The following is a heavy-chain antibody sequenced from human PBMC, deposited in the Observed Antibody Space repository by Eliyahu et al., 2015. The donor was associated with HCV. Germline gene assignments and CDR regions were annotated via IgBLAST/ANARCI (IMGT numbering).Heavy chain of an antibody. Sequence: QVQLVQTGAEVKKPGTSVKVSCKASGYTFTAYYIHWVRQAPGQGLEWLGRINPMSGGTHYAQKFQGRVTMTRDTAINTAYMELSGLRSDDAAVYFCARDRYYGSGSEYWGQGTLVTVSS. CDR2: INPMSGGT. CDR1: GYTFTAYY. V-gene: IGHV1-2*06. D-gene: IGHD3-10*01. CDR3: ARDRYYGSGSEY. J-gene: IGHJ4*02.